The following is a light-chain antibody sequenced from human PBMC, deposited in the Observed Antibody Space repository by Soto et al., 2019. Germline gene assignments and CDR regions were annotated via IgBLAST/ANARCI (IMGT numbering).Light chain of an antibody. Sequence: QAVVTQPPSVSGAPGQRVTISCTGSSSNIGAGYGVHWYQQLPGTAPKLLIYGNTNRPSGVPDRFSGSQSGTSASLAITGLQADDEADYYCQSYDSSLSPVVFGGGTKLTVL. CDR1: SSNIGAGYG. CDR3: QSYDSSLSPVV. CDR2: GNT. J-gene: IGLJ2*01. V-gene: IGLV1-40*01.